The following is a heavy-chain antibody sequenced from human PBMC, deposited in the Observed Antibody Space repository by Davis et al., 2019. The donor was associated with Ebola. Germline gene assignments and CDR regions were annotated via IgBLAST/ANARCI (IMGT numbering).Heavy chain of an antibody. CDR2: INHRGST. D-gene: IGHD3-22*01. CDR1: GGSFSGYY. V-gene: IGHV4-34*01. CDR3: AREKYYYDSSGYHRGAFDI. J-gene: IGHJ3*02. Sequence: SETLSLTCAVYGGSFSGYYWSWIRQPPGKGLAWIGEINHRGSTNYNPSLKSRVTISVDTSTKQFSLKLSSVTAADTAVYYCAREKYYYDSSGYHRGAFDIWGQGTMVTVSS.